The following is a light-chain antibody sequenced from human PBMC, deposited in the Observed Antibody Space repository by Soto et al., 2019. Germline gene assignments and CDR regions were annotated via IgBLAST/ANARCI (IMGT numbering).Light chain of an antibody. V-gene: IGKV1-9*01. CDR2: ADS. Sequence: DIQLTQSPSFLSASVGDKVTIACRASQGISTGLAWYHQKPGKAPKLLIFADSALQSGVPSRFSGTGSGTEFTLTITSLQPEDFATYYCQQFNRFALTFGGGTKVEIK. CDR3: QQFNRFALT. J-gene: IGKJ4*01. CDR1: QGISTG.